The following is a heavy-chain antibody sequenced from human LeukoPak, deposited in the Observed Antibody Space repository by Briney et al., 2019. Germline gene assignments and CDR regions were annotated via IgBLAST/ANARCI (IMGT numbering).Heavy chain of an antibody. CDR1: GFIFSSNW. D-gene: IGHD1-7*01. V-gene: IGHV3-7*01. CDR2: IRPDGTDK. J-gene: IGHJ4*02. CDR3: AKLLGTETTYDY. Sequence: GGSLRLSCVASGFIFSSNWMGWVRQAPGKGLGGVASIRPDGTDKYYMDSVKGRFTISRDNAKNSLYLQMNSLRAEDTALYYCAKLLGTETTYDYWGQGTLVTVSS.